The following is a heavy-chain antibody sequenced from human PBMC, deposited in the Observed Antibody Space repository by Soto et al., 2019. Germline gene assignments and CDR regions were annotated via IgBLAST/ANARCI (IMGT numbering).Heavy chain of an antibody. Sequence: PSETLSLTCDVSGYSISSGYYWGWIRQTPGKGLEWIGSISHSGSTYYNPSVESRLTISVDASKNQFSLRLSSVTAADTAIYFCARGMTVAGSASWGQGTLVTVSS. D-gene: IGHD6-19*01. CDR1: GYSISSGYY. J-gene: IGHJ5*02. CDR3: ARGMTVAGSAS. V-gene: IGHV4-38-2*01. CDR2: ISHSGST.